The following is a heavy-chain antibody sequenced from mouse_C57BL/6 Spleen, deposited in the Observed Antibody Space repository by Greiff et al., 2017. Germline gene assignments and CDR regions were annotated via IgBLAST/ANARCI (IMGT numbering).Heavy chain of an antibody. D-gene: IGHD2-12*01. J-gene: IGHJ2*01. Sequence: QVQLQQSGPELVKPGASVKISCKASGYAFSSSWMNWVKQRPGKGLEWIGRIYPGDGDTNYNGKFKGKATLTADKSSSTAYMQLSSRTSEDSAVYFCAREDYSLDYWGQGTTLTVSS. V-gene: IGHV1-82*01. CDR2: IYPGDGDT. CDR1: GYAFSSSW. CDR3: AREDYSLDY.